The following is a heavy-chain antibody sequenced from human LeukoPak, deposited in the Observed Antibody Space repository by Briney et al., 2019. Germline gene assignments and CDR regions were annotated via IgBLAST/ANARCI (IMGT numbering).Heavy chain of an antibody. Sequence: GGSLRLSCAASGFTFSNNEMNWVRQAPGKGLEWVSSISSSSSYIYYADSVKGRFTISRDNAKNSLYLQMNSLRAEDTAVYYCASLDSSGWYDDAFDIWGQGTMVTVSS. V-gene: IGHV3-21*01. CDR1: GFTFSNNE. J-gene: IGHJ3*02. CDR3: ASLDSSGWYDDAFDI. CDR2: ISSSSSYI. D-gene: IGHD6-19*01.